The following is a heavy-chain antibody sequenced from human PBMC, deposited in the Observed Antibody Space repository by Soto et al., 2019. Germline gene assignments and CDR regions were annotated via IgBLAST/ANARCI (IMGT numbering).Heavy chain of an antibody. CDR3: AREHTSMSRYYYYYYGLGV. CDR1: GYTFTGYH. Sequence: ASVKVSCKASGYTFTGYHMHWVRQAPGQGLEWMGWINPNTGGTNYAQKFQGRVTMTRDTSISTAYMDLSRLRSDDAAVYYCAREHTSMSRYYYYYYGLGVWGQGTTVTVSS. V-gene: IGHV1-2*02. D-gene: IGHD5-18*01. J-gene: IGHJ6*02. CDR2: INPNTGGT.